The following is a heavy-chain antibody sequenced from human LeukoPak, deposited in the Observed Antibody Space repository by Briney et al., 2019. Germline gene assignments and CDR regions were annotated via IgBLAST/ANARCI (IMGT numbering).Heavy chain of an antibody. CDR1: GFTFDDYA. CDR2: IGWNSGSI. D-gene: IGHD3-22*01. Sequence: PGRSLRLSCAASGFTFDDYAMHWVRQAPGKGLEWVSGIGWNSGSIGYADSVKGRFTISRDNAKNSLYLQMNSLRAEDMALYYCTGGTYYDSRAGAFDIWGQGTMVTVSS. J-gene: IGHJ3*02. CDR3: TGGTYYDSRAGAFDI. V-gene: IGHV3-9*03.